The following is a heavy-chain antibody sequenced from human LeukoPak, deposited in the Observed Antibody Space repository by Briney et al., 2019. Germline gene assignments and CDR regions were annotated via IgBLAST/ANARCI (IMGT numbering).Heavy chain of an antibody. Sequence: SETLSLTCSVSGDSINNYYWSWIRQPPGKGLEWIGYIYYSGSTNYNPSLKSRVTISVDTSKNQFSLKLSSVTAADTAVYYCARRYCSSTSCYEAFDIWGQGTMVTVSS. D-gene: IGHD2-2*01. J-gene: IGHJ3*02. CDR1: GDSINNYY. CDR3: ARRYCSSTSCYEAFDI. V-gene: IGHV4-59*01. CDR2: IYYSGST.